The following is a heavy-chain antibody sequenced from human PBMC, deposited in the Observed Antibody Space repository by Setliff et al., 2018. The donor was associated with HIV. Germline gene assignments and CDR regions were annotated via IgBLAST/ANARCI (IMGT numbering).Heavy chain of an antibody. Sequence: GASVKVSCKASGYTFTDYYMHWVQQAPGQGLEWLGWITAYNVDAPNAQKSQGRVTMTIDIPTTTAYMEMRSLRFDDTAVYYCATARPGARFDVWGQGTLVTVSS. V-gene: IGHV1-2*02. CDR2: ITAYNVDA. D-gene: IGHD6-6*01. J-gene: IGHJ4*02. CDR3: ATARPGARFDV. CDR1: GYTFTDYY.